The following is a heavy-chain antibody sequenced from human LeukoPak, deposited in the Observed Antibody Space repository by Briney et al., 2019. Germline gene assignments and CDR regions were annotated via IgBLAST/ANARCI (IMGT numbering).Heavy chain of an antibody. D-gene: IGHD1-26*01. CDR1: GYTFTDYY. Sequence: ASVKVSCKASGYTFTDYYMHWVRQAPGQGLEWMGWINPNSGGTNYAQKFQGRVTMTRDTSISTAYMELSSLRSDATAMYYCARSYSGFGYALHDYWGQGTLVTVSS. J-gene: IGHJ4*02. CDR2: INPNSGGT. V-gene: IGHV1-2*02. CDR3: ARSYSGFGYALHDY.